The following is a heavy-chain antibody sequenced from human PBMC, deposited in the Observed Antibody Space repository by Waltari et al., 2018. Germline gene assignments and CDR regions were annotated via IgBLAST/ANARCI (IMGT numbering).Heavy chain of an antibody. CDR1: GGSFSGYY. J-gene: IGHJ4*02. V-gene: IGHV4-34*01. CDR2: INHSGST. Sequence: QVQLQQWGAGLLKPSETLSLTCAVYGGSFSGYYWSWIRQPPGKGLEWIGEINHSGSTNYNPSRKSRVTISVDTSKNQFSLKLSSVTAADTAVYYCAREGRGITIFGVVLKNPPMNWGQGTLVTVSS. D-gene: IGHD3-3*01. CDR3: AREGRGITIFGVVLKNPPMN.